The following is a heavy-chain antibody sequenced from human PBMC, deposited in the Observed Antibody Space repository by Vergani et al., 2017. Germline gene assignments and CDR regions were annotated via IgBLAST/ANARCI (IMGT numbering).Heavy chain of an antibody. CDR3: ARESSSWHDYYYYYYMDV. CDR1: GFTFSSYS. V-gene: IGHV3-21*01. Sequence: EVQLVESGGGLVKPGGSLRLSCAASGFTFSSYSMNWVRQAPGKGLEWVSSISSSSSYIYYADSVKGRFTIPRDNAQNSLYLQMNSLRAEDTAVYYCARESSSWHDYYYYYYMDVWGKGTTVTVSS. CDR2: ISSSSSYI. J-gene: IGHJ6*03. D-gene: IGHD6-13*01.